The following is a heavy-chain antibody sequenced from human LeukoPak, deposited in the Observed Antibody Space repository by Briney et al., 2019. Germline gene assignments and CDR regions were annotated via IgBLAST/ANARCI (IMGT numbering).Heavy chain of an antibody. J-gene: IGHJ4*02. Sequence: PGGSLRLSCAASGFTVTNNFMSWVRQAPGKGLEWVSVIFSDGSTFYADSVKGRFTISRHNSENTLYLQLNSLRLGDTAVYYCAGGGYSYVWDYWGQGTHATVSS. CDR2: IFSDGST. D-gene: IGHD5-18*01. V-gene: IGHV3-53*04. CDR1: GFTVTNNF. CDR3: AGGGYSYVWDY.